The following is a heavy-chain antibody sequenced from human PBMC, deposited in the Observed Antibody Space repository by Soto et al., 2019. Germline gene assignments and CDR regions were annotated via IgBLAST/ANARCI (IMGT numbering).Heavy chain of an antibody. Sequence: QVQLVQSAAEGKKPGSSVQVSCKASGGTFSSYAISWVRQAPGQGLEWMGGIIPLFGTANYAQRIQGRVTITADESTSTDYMELSSLRSEETAVYYCARDDRSVDYGGNSLDAFDIWGQGTMVTVSS. J-gene: IGHJ3*02. CDR1: GGTFSSYA. D-gene: IGHD4-17*01. CDR3: ARDDRSVDYGGNSLDAFDI. V-gene: IGHV1-69*01. CDR2: IIPLFGTA.